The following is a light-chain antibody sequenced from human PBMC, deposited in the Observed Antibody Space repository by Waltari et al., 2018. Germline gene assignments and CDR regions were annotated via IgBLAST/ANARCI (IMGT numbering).Light chain of an antibody. V-gene: IGLV2-14*03. J-gene: IGLJ2*01. Sequence: QSALTQPASVSGSPGQSISISCTGTSRDVGVYNFVSWYQRLPGKAPKLIIYDVGNRPSGVSNRFSGSKSGNTASLIISGLQADDEADYYCCSYTRSGSLVFGGGTKLTVL. CDR1: SRDVGVYNF. CDR2: DVG. CDR3: CSYTRSGSLV.